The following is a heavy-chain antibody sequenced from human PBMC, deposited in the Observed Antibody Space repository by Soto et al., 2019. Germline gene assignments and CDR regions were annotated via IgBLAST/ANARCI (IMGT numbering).Heavy chain of an antibody. J-gene: IGHJ6*02. D-gene: IGHD1-26*01. Sequence: ASVKVSCKASGYTFTSYGISWVRQAPGQGLEWMGWISAYNGNTNYAQKLQGRVTMTTDTSTGTAYMELRSLRSDDTAVYYCARDLGVGATYYYYYGMDVWGQGTTVTVSS. CDR2: ISAYNGNT. V-gene: IGHV1-18*01. CDR3: ARDLGVGATYYYYYGMDV. CDR1: GYTFTSYG.